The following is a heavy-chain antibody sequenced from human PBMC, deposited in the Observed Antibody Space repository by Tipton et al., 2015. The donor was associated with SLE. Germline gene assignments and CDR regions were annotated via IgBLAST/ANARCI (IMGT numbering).Heavy chain of an antibody. J-gene: IGHJ4*02. CDR2: TYNNDRT. CDR1: GVSIRTHY. CDR3: ATFSQSRLFDY. D-gene: IGHD3-3*02. Sequence: TLSLTCSVSGVSIRTHYWSWIRQSPGKGLEWIVYTYNNDRTKYNPSLQSRVTVSVDTSRNQYSLRLISVTAADTAVYYCATFSQSRLFDYWGQGRLVTVSS. V-gene: IGHV4-59*11.